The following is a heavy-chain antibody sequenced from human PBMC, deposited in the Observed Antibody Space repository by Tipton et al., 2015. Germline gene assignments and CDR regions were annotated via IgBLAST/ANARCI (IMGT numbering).Heavy chain of an antibody. CDR1: GGSINSTIYS. Sequence: TLSLTCTVSGGSINSTIYSWNWIRQHPGKGLEWIGYIFYSGTTYYSPSLKSRVTMSVDTSKNQFSLKLTSVAAADTAVYYCARHRDKAAFDYWGQGTLVTVSS. CDR3: ARHRDKAAFDY. CDR2: IFYSGTT. D-gene: IGHD6-13*01. V-gene: IGHV4-31*03. J-gene: IGHJ4*02.